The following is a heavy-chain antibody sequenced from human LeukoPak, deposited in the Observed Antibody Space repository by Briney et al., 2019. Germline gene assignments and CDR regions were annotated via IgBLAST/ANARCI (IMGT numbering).Heavy chain of an antibody. CDR1: GLSFGDYG. J-gene: IGHJ4*02. V-gene: IGHV3-21*01. CDR2: ISSSSSYI. CDR3: ARNLAVDTAMVIGY. Sequence: GGSLRLSCTPSGLSFGDYGMSWVRQAPGKGLEWVSSISSSSSYIYYADSVKGRFTISRDNAKNSLYLQMNSLRAEDTAVYYCARNLAVDTAMVIGYWGQGTLVTVSS. D-gene: IGHD5-18*01.